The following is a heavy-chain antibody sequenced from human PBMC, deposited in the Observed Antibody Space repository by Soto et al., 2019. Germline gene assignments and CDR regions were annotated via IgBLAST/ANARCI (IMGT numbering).Heavy chain of an antibody. J-gene: IGHJ4*02. CDR1: GFTVSSNY. CDR2: IYSGGST. Sequence: GGSLRLSCAASGFTVSSNYMSWVRQAPGKGLEWVSVIYSGGSTYYADSVKGRFTISRDNSKNTLYLQMNSLRAEDTAVYCCASHDFWSGYYFDYWGQGTLVTVSS. V-gene: IGHV3-66*04. CDR3: ASHDFWSGYYFDY. D-gene: IGHD3-3*01.